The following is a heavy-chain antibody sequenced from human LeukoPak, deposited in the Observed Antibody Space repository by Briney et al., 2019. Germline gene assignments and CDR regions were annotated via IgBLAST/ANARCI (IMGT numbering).Heavy chain of an antibody. CDR1: GFTFSTYA. CDR2: ISGSGGRT. D-gene: IGHD3-10*01. Sequence: GGSLRLSCAASGFTFSTYAMSWVRQAPGKGLEWVSAISGSGGRTYYADSVKGRFTISRDNSRNTLYLQMNSLRADDTAVYYCATHYGSGSYQEANYFDYWGQGTLVTVSS. J-gene: IGHJ4*02. V-gene: IGHV3-23*01. CDR3: ATHYGSGSYQEANYFDY.